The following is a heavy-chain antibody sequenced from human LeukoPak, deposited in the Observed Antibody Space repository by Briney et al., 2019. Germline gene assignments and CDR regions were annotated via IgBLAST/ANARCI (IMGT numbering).Heavy chain of an antibody. CDR2: IYHSGST. CDR3: ARAIEVGAMTPFDY. V-gene: IGHV4-38-2*02. J-gene: IGHJ4*02. Sequence: SETLSLTCTVSGYSISSDYYWGWVRQPPGKGLEWIGSIYHSGSTYYNPSLKSRVTISVDTSKNQFSLTLTSVTAADTAVYYCARAIEVGAMTPFDYWGQGTLVTVSS. D-gene: IGHD1-26*01. CDR1: GYSISSDYY.